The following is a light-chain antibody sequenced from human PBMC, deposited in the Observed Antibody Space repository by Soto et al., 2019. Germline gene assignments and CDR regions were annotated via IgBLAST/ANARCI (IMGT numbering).Light chain of an antibody. CDR2: AAS. CDR3: QQLNSYPFT. J-gene: IGKJ5*01. CDR1: QNITTY. Sequence: DIQMTQSPSSLSASVGDRVTISCRTSQNITTYLNWYQQKPGIAPKLLIYAASTLQSGVPSRFSGSGSGTEFTLTISSLQPEDFATYYCQQLNSYPFTFGQGTRLEIK. V-gene: IGKV1-9*01.